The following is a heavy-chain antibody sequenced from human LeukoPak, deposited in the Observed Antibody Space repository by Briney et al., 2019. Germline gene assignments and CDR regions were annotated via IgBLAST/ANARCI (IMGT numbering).Heavy chain of an antibody. CDR2: ILSSGST. Sequence: SETLSLTCTVSSGSINNYYWSWIRQTPGKGLEWIGYILSSGSTNYNPSLKSRVTISVDTSKNQFSLKLSSVTAADTAVYYCARVKGRVLRYFDWLPAGGYFDYWGQGTLVTVSS. CDR1: SGSINNYY. CDR3: ARVKGRVLRYFDWLPAGGYFDY. D-gene: IGHD3-9*01. J-gene: IGHJ4*02. V-gene: IGHV4-59*01.